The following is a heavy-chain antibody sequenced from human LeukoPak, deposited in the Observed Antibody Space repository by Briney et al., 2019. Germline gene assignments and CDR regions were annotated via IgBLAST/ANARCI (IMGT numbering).Heavy chain of an antibody. Sequence: PGGSLRLSCAASGFTFSSYWMHWVRQAPGKGLVWVSRINSDGSSTSYADSVKGRFTISRDNAKNTLYLQMNSLRAEDTAVYYCAREKRDGYNYRSRAFDIWGQGTMVTVSS. V-gene: IGHV3-74*01. D-gene: IGHD5-24*01. CDR2: INSDGSST. CDR1: GFTFSSYW. J-gene: IGHJ3*02. CDR3: AREKRDGYNYRSRAFDI.